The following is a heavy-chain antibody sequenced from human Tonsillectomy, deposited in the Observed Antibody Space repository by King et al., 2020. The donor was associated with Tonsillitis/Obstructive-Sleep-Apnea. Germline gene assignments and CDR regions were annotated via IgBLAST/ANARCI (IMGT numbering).Heavy chain of an antibody. CDR1: GGSIVSSNYY. J-gene: IGHJ5*02. CDR2: IYYSGST. CDR3: ARQIGHYAILTAYSQNWFDP. D-gene: IGHD3-9*01. Sequence: QLQESGPGLVKPSETLSLTCTVSGGSIVSSNYYWGWIRQPPGKGLEWIGNIYYSGSTYYNTSLKSRVPISVDTSKNQFSLKLSSVTAADTAVYYCARQIGHYAILTAYSQNWFDPWGQGTLVTVSS. V-gene: IGHV4-39*01.